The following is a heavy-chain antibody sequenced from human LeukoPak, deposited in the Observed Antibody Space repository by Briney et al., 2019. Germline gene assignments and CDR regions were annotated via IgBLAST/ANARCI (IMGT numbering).Heavy chain of an antibody. CDR1: GDPISTYY. CDR3: ARSPHNSAWYEKWFDP. Sequence: KPSETLSLTCTLSGDPISTYYWSWIRQPPGKALEWIADISASGGTNYNPSLESRVTVSMDSSKNQFSLKLSSVTAADSAVVYCARSPHNSAWYEKWFDPWGQGTLVTVSS. J-gene: IGHJ5*02. V-gene: IGHV4-4*08. CDR2: ISASGGT. D-gene: IGHD6-19*01.